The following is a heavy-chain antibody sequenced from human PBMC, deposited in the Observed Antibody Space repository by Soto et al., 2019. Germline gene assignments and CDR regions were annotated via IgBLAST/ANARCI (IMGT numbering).Heavy chain of an antibody. CDR2: ITWNSGTA. D-gene: IGHD2-21*01. CDR3: AKRPGGENWYFDG. Sequence: EVQLVESGGGLVQPGRSLRLSCAASGFTFDDYAMHWVRQAPGKGLEWVPGITWNSGTALYADSVKGRFSISRDNARSSLYLQMNSLRPEDTALYYCAKRPGGENWYFDGWGRGTLVTVSS. J-gene: IGHJ2*01. V-gene: IGHV3-9*01. CDR1: GFTFDDYA.